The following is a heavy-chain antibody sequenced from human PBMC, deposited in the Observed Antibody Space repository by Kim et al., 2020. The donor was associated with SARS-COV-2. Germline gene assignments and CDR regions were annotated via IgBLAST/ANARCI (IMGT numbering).Heavy chain of an antibody. CDR3: ARDPSERSSGPGY. CDR1: GFTFSSYS. D-gene: IGHD6-19*01. V-gene: IGHV3-48*02. Sequence: GGSLRLSCAASGFTFSSYSMNWVRQAPGKGLEWVSYISSSSTIYYADSVKGRFTISRDNAKNSLYLQMNSLRDEDTAVYYCARDPSERSSGPGYWGQGTLVTVSS. CDR2: ISSSSTI. J-gene: IGHJ4*02.